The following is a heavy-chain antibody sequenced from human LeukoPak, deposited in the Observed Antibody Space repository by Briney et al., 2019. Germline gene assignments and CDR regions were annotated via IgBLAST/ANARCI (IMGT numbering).Heavy chain of an antibody. V-gene: IGHV3-23*01. CDR3: ARDSRDGYYRPDYFDY. CDR1: VFPFCSYD. CDR2: NSNSDDST. D-gene: IGHD5-24*01. Sequence: HSGGSLRLSCAPSVFPFCSYDMSWVRQAPGKGVEWVSTNSNSDDSTHYADSVKGRLTISSDNAKNSLYLQMNSLRAEDTAVYYCARDSRDGYYRPDYFDYWGQGILVTVSS. J-gene: IGHJ4*02.